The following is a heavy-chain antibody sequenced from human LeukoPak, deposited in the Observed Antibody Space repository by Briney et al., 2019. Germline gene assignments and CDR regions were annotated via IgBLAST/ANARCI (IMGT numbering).Heavy chain of an antibody. CDR3: AKESEVRGVVDY. V-gene: IGHV3-23*01. CDR1: GFTFSSYS. D-gene: IGHD3-10*01. J-gene: IGHJ4*02. Sequence: PGGSLRLSCAASGFTFSSYSMNWVRQAPGKGLEWVSAISGSGGSTYYADSVKGRFTISRDNSKNTLYLQMNSLRAEDTAVYYCAKESEVRGVVDYWGQGTLVTVSS. CDR2: ISGSGGST.